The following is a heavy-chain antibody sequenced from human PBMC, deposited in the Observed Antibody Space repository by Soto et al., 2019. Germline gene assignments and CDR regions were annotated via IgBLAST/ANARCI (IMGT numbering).Heavy chain of an antibody. V-gene: IGHV5-51*01. CDR3: ARQGPLAYCGGDCTDAFDI. CDR1: GYSFTSYW. Sequence: GASLKISCQGSGYSFTSYWIGWVRQMPGKGLEWMGIIYPGDSDTRYSPSFQGQVTISADKSISTAYLQWSSLKASDTAMYYCARQGPLAYCGGDCTDAFDIWGQGTMVTVSS. J-gene: IGHJ3*02. D-gene: IGHD2-21*02. CDR2: IYPGDSDT.